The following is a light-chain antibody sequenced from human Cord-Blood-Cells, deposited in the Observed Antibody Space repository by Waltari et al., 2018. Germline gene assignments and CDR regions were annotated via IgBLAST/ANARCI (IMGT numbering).Light chain of an antibody. CDR3: QQSYSTLIFT. CDR2: AAS. Sequence: DIQMTQYPSSLSASVGDRVTITCRASQSISSYLNWYQQKPGKAPKLLIDAASSLQSGVASRFSGSGSGTDFTLTISSLQPEDFATYDCQQSYSTLIFTFGPGTKVDIK. J-gene: IGKJ3*01. V-gene: IGKV1-39*01. CDR1: QSISSY.